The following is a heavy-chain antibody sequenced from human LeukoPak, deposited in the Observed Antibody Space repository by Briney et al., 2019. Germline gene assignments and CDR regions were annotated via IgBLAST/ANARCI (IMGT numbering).Heavy chain of an antibody. D-gene: IGHD6-13*01. CDR3: ARATYSSSRKTVDY. CDR1: GFTFSSYE. J-gene: IGHJ4*02. CDR2: ISSSGSTI. Sequence: GGSLRLSCAASGFTFSSYEMNWVHQAPGKGLEWVSYISSSGSTIYYADSVKGRFTISRDNAKNSLYLQMNSLKTEDTAMYYCARATYSSSRKTVDYWGQGTLVTVSS. V-gene: IGHV3-48*03.